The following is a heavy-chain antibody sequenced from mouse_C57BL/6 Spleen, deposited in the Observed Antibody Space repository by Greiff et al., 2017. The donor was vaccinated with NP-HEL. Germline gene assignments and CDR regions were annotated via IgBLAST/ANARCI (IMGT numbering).Heavy chain of an antibody. CDR1: GYTFTSYW. CDR3: ARKLLRYYAMDY. D-gene: IGHD1-1*01. J-gene: IGHJ4*01. V-gene: IGHV1-61*01. Sequence: VQLQQPGAELVRPGSSVKLSCKASGYTFTSYWMDWVKQRPGQGLEWIGNIYPSDSETHYNQKFKDKATLTVDKSSSTAYMQLSSLTSEDSAVYYCARKLLRYYAMDYWGQGTSVTVSS. CDR2: IYPSDSET.